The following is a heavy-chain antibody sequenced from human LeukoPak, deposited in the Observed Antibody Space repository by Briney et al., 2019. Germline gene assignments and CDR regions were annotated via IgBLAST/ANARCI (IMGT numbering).Heavy chain of an antibody. CDR2: MHPNSGNT. V-gene: IGHV1-8*03. J-gene: IGHJ5*02. Sequence: ASVKVSCKASGYTFTSYDINWVRQATGQGLEWIGWMHPNSGNTGYAQKFQGRVTITRNTSISTAYMELSSLRSEDTAVYYCARVAVVVPVAIKGTWFDPWGQGTLVTVSS. D-gene: IGHD2-2*02. CDR1: GYTFTSYD. CDR3: ARVAVVVPVAIKGTWFDP.